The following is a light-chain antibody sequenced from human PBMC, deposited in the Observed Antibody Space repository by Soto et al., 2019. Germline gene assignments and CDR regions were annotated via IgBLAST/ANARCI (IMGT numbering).Light chain of an antibody. J-gene: IGLJ7*01. V-gene: IGLV2-14*01. CDR3: SSYTSSSTNV. Sequence: QSAPTQPASVSGSPGQSITISCTGTSSDVGGYNYVSWYQQHPGKAPKLMIYEVSNRPSGVSNRFSGSKSGNTASLTISGLQAEDEADYYCSSYTSSSTNVFGTGTQLTVL. CDR2: EVS. CDR1: SSDVGGYNY.